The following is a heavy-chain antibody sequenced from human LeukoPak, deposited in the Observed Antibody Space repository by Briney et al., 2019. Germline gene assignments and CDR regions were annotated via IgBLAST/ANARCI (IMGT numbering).Heavy chain of an antibody. D-gene: IGHD3-22*01. V-gene: IGHV3-11*01. J-gene: IGHJ4*02. CDR2: IGGSGSTI. CDR1: GFTFSDYY. Sequence: GGSLRLSCAASGFTFSDYYMTWIRQAPGKGLEWVSYIGGSGSTIYYADSVKGRFTISRDNAKNSLFLQMNSLRAEDTAIYYCARASTYYYDSSSYYSMYYFDYWGQGTVVTVSS. CDR3: ARASTYYYDSSSYYSMYYFDY.